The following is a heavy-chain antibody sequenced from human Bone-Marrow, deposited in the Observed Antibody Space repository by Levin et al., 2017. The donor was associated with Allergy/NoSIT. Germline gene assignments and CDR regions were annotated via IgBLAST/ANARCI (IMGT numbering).Heavy chain of an antibody. Sequence: LSLPCAASGFTFRDSYMSWIRQAPGKGLEWVSYISSSSSYTNYADSVKGRFTISRDNAKNSLYLQMNSLRAEDTAVYYCARVYGDYVPTQIWFDPWGQGTLVTVSS. J-gene: IGHJ5*02. V-gene: IGHV3-11*06. D-gene: IGHD4-17*01. CDR3: ARVYGDYVPTQIWFDP. CDR1: GFTFRDSY. CDR2: ISSSSSYT.